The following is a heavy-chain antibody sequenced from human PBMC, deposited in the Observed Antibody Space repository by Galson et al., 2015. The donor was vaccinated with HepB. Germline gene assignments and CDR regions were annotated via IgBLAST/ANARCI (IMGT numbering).Heavy chain of an antibody. J-gene: IGHJ6*02. Sequence: TLSLTCTVSGGSISGYYWTWIRQTPGKGLEWIGQKYHNGDTTYNTSLRSRVTFSLDTSRTQFSLSLTAITAADTGIYYCSRDLGSGSFPWDYHYGMDVWGQGTAVSVSS. D-gene: IGHD1-26*01. CDR3: SRDLGSGSFPWDYHYGMDV. V-gene: IGHV4-59*01. CDR2: KYHNGDT. CDR1: GGSISGYY.